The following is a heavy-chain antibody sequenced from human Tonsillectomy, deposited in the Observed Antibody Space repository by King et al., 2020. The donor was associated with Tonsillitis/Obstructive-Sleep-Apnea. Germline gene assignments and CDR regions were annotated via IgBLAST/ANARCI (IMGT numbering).Heavy chain of an antibody. CDR2: ISYDGSNK. V-gene: IGHV3-30*01. J-gene: IGHJ6*03. CDR3: ARNGGDYVWGSYRDMDV. D-gene: IGHD3-16*02. Sequence: QLVQSGGGVVQPGRSLRLSCAASGFTFSSYAMHWVRQAPGKGLEWVAVISYDGSNKYYADSVKGRFTISRDNSKKTLYLQMISLRAEETAVYYCARNGGDYVWGSYRDMDVWGKGTTVTVSS. CDR1: GFTFSSYA.